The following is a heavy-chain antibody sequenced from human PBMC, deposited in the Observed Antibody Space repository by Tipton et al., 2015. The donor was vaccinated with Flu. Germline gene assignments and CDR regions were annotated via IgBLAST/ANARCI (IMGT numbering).Heavy chain of an antibody. J-gene: IGHJ3*01. V-gene: IGHV4-39*01. D-gene: IGHD3-3*01. CDR1: GGSIDQSGYY. Sequence: TLSLTCVVSGGSIDQSGYYWGWVRQPPGKGLEWVGSVYYTGTTYYSPSVESRVTISVDRSKNQFSLNLTSVTAADTAVYYCATISIFGVVAFDVWGQGTVVAVSS. CDR3: ATISIFGVVAFDV. CDR2: VYYTGTT.